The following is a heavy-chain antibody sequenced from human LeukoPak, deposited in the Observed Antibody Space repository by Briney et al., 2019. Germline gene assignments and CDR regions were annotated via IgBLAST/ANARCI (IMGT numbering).Heavy chain of an antibody. Sequence: GRSLRLSCAASGFTFDYYGMSWVRQPPGKGLEWVSGINWNGGSAGYADSVKPLFTISRDNANNSLYLQMNSLRAEDTALYYCARDMHGSGSYSPGGFDPWGQGTLVTVSS. J-gene: IGHJ5*02. CDR2: INWNGGSA. D-gene: IGHD3-10*01. V-gene: IGHV3-20*04. CDR1: GFTFDYYG. CDR3: ARDMHGSGSYSPGGFDP.